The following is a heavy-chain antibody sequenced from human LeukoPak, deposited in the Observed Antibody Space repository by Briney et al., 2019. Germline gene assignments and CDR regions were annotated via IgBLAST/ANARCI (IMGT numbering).Heavy chain of an antibody. CDR2: IFYSGST. D-gene: IGHD6-13*01. Sequence: SETLSLTCTVAGGSISSYYWSWIRQPPGKGLEWIGYIFYSGSTNYNPSLKSRVTISVDTSKNQFSLKLSSVTAADTAVYYCARFGSSTWYKGAFDIWGQGTMVTVAS. CDR1: GGSISSYY. CDR3: ARFGSSTWYKGAFDI. J-gene: IGHJ3*02. V-gene: IGHV4-59*12.